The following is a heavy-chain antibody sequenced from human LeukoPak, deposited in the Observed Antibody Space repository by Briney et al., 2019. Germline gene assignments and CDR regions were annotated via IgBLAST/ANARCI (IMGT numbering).Heavy chain of an antibody. V-gene: IGHV3-23*01. CDR2: ISGSGGST. Sequence: GGSLRLSCAASGFTFSSYAMSWVRQAPGKGLEWVSAISGSGGSTNYAQSVKGRFTISRDNSKSTRYLQMNSLRAEDTAVYYCAKNAECEILINGESFKGWGQGTLVTVSS. D-gene: IGHD3-9*01. CDR3: AKNAECEILINGESFKG. J-gene: IGHJ1*01. CDR1: GFTFSSYA.